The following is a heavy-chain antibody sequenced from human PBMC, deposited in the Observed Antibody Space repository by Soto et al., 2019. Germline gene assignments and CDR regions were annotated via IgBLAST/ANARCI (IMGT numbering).Heavy chain of an antibody. Sequence: ASVKVSCKASGYTFTSYGFSWVRQAPGQGLEWMGWISAYNGNTNYVQKFQGRVTMTTDASTSTAYMELRSLRSDDTAVYYCARGNSGTYYRCDYWGQGTLVTVSS. J-gene: IGHJ4*02. D-gene: IGHD1-26*01. CDR2: ISAYNGNT. CDR1: GYTFTSYG. V-gene: IGHV1-18*01. CDR3: ARGNSGTYYRCDY.